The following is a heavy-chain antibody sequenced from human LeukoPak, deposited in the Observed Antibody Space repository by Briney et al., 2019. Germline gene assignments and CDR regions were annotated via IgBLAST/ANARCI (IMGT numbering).Heavy chain of an antibody. V-gene: IGHV3-21*04. Sequence: GGSLRLSCAASGFTFSSYSMNWVRQAPGKGLEWVSSISSSSSYIFYGDSVKGRFTISRDNAKNSLYLQMNSLRAEDTALYYCAKDIGAGYYNGWFDPWGQGTLVTVSS. CDR1: GFTFSSYS. J-gene: IGHJ5*02. D-gene: IGHD3-9*01. CDR3: AKDIGAGYYNGWFDP. CDR2: ISSSSSYI.